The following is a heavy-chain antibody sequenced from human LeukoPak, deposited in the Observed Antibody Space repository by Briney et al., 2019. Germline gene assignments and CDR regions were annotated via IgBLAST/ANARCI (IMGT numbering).Heavy chain of an antibody. J-gene: IGHJ3*02. CDR2: IIPIFGTA. CDR3: ARDKGFEEVTIFGVVTHDAFDI. D-gene: IGHD3-3*01. CDR1: GYTFTSYG. V-gene: IGHV1-69*05. Sequence: SVKVSCKASGYTFTSYGISWVRQAPGQGLEWMGGIIPIFGTANYAQKFQGRVTITTDESTSTAYMELSSLRSEDTAVYYCARDKGFEEVTIFGVVTHDAFDIWGQGTMVAVSS.